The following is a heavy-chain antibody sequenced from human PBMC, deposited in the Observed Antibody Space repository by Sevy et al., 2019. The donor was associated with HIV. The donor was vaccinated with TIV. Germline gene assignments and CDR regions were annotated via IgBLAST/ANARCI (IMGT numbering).Heavy chain of an antibody. J-gene: IGHJ4*02. CDR1: GFTFSNYA. Sequence: GGSLRLSCSASGFTFSNYAMEWVRQAPGKGLEYVSAISSDGSIAYYADSVKDRFTISRDNSKDTLYLQLSSLGPEDTAVYYCVSGYFYDYWGQGTLVTVSS. D-gene: IGHD3-22*01. V-gene: IGHV3-64D*06. CDR2: ISSDGSIA. CDR3: VSGYFYDY.